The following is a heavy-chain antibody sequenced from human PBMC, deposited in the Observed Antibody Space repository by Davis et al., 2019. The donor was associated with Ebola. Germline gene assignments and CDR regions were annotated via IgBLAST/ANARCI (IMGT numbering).Heavy chain of an antibody. J-gene: IGHJ6*04. Sequence: GESLKIPCAAPGFTFSSYAMHWVRQAPGKGLEWVAVIPHDGSNKYYADSVKGRFTISRDNSNTLYLQMNSLRAEDTAVYYCARELHYSNPPSDVWGKGTTVTVSS. CDR1: GFTFSSYA. CDR3: ARELHYSNPPSDV. D-gene: IGHD4-11*01. V-gene: IGHV3-30-3*01. CDR2: IPHDGSNK.